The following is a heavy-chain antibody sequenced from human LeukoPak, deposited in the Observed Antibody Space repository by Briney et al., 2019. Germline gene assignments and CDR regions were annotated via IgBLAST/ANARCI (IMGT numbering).Heavy chain of an antibody. J-gene: IGHJ4*02. CDR3: ARSRERNRFGELGY. CDR2: IYHSGST. D-gene: IGHD3-10*01. CDR1: GYSISSGYY. V-gene: IGHV4-38-2*01. Sequence: PSETLSLTCAVSGYSISSGYYWDWIRQPPGKGLEWIGSIYHSGSTYYNPSLKSRVTISVDTSKNQFSPNLSSVTAADTAVYYCARSRERNRFGELGYWGQGTLVTVSS.